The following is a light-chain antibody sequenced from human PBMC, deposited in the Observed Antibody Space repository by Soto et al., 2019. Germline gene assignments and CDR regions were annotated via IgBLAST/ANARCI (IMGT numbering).Light chain of an antibody. CDR1: SSNVGGYNY. J-gene: IGLJ1*01. CDR2: EVS. V-gene: IGLV2-14*01. Sequence: QSALTQPASVSGSPGQSITISCTGTSSNVGGYNYVSWHQQHPGKAPKLMIFEVSYRPSGVSDRFSGSKSGNTDSLTISGLQADDEADYYSSSNTRSSLYVFGTGTKLTVL. CDR3: SSNTRSSLYV.